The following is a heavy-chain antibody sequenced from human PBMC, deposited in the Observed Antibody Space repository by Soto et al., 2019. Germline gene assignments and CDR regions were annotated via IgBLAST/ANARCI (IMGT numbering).Heavy chain of an antibody. CDR2: IYYSGST. V-gene: IGHV4-59*01. CDR3: ARVKTGLDAFDI. CDR1: GGSISSYY. J-gene: IGHJ3*02. Sequence: TSETLSLTCTVSGGSISSYYWSWIRQPPGKGLEWIGYIYYSGSTNYNPSLKSRVTISVDTSKNQFSLKLSSVTAADTAVYYCARVKTGLDAFDIWGQGTMVTVSS.